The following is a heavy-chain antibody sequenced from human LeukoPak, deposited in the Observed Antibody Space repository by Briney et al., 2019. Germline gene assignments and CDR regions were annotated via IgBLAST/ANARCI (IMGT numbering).Heavy chain of an antibody. CDR2: INPNSGGT. CDR3: ARAEPYGNYPLIYFDY. CDR1: GYTFGGYY. J-gene: IGHJ4*02. Sequence: ASVKVSCKASGYTFGGYYLHWVRQAPGQGLEWMGSINPNSGGTEFAQKFQGRVTMTRDTSISTVFMQLTRLRSDDTAVFYCARAEPYGNYPLIYFDYWGQGTLVTVSS. V-gene: IGHV1-2*02. D-gene: IGHD4-11*01.